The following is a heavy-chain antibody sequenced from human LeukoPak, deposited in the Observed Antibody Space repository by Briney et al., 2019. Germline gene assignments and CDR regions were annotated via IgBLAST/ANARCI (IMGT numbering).Heavy chain of an antibody. CDR3: AKDRRPNSYSGSWLDY. D-gene: IGHD6-13*01. Sequence: RGSLRHSCAPPRFTFSIYEINWGCDTPGKGVEWVSYISSSGSTIYYADSVKGRFTISRDNSKNTLYLQMNSLRAEDTAVYYCAKDRRPNSYSGSWLDYWGQGTLITVSS. CDR2: ISSSGSTI. J-gene: IGHJ4*02. V-gene: IGHV3-48*03. CDR1: RFTFSIYE.